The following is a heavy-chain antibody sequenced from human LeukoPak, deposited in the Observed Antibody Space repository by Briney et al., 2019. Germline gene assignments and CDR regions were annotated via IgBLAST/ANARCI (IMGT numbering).Heavy chain of an antibody. V-gene: IGHV1-69*13. Sequence: SVKVSCKASGGTFSSYAISWVRQAPGQGLEWMGGIIPIFGTANYAQKFQGRVTITADESTSTAYMELSSLRSEDTAVYYCATGHRCSGGSCYDTYYYYYMDVWGKGTTVTISS. CDR3: ATGHRCSGGSCYDTYYYYYMDV. J-gene: IGHJ6*03. CDR2: IIPIFGTA. CDR1: GGTFSSYA. D-gene: IGHD2-15*01.